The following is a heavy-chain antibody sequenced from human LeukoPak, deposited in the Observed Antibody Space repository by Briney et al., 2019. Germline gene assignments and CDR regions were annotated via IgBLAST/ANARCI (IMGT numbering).Heavy chain of an antibody. V-gene: IGHV4-4*02. D-gene: IGHD4-17*01. CDR3: ATRTDYGDYKVDGY. J-gene: IGHJ4*02. Sequence: SETLSLTCAVSGGSISSSNWWSWVRQPPGKGLEWIGEIYHSGSTNYNPSLKSRVTISVDKSKDQFSLKLSSVTAADTAVYYCATRTDYGDYKVDGYWGQGTLVTVSS. CDR1: GGSISSSNW. CDR2: IYHSGST.